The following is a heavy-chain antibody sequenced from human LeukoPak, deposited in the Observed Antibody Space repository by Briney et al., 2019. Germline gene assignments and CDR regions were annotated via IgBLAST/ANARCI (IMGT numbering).Heavy chain of an antibody. Sequence: PSETLSLTCTVSGGSISSSSYYWGWIRQPPGKGLEWIGSIYYSGSTYYNPSLKSRVTISVDTSKNQFSLKLSSVTAADTAVYYCARLNYYDSSGYYRWGQGTLVTVSS. CDR2: IYYSGST. V-gene: IGHV4-39*01. D-gene: IGHD3-22*01. J-gene: IGHJ5*02. CDR1: GGSISSSSYY. CDR3: ARLNYYDSSGYYR.